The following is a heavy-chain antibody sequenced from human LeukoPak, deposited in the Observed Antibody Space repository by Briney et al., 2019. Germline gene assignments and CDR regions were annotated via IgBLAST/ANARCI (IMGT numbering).Heavy chain of an antibody. J-gene: IGHJ4*02. V-gene: IGHV3-21*01. CDR1: GFTFSSYS. CDR2: ISSSSYI. CDR3: ARAPVYDYGDY. Sequence: PGRSLRLSCSASGFTFSSYSMNWVRQAPGKGLEWVSSISSSSYIYYADSVKGRFTISRDNAKNSLYLQMNSLRAEDTAVYYCARAPVYDYGDYWGQGTLVSVSS. D-gene: IGHD2/OR15-2a*01.